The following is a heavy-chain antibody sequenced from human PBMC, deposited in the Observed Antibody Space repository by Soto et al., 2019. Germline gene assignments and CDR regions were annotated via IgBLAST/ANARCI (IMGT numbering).Heavy chain of an antibody. CDR3: AKFRGPSYSYYYMDV. J-gene: IGHJ6*03. D-gene: IGHD3-16*01. Sequence: EVQLLESGGGLVQPGGSLRLSCAASGFTFGTYAMKWLRQAPGRGLECVSFISGSGSTTYYAESVKGRFTVSRDNSKSTMYLQMNSLRAEDTALYYCAKFRGPSYSYYYMDVWGKGTTVTVSS. V-gene: IGHV3-23*01. CDR2: ISGSGSTT. CDR1: GFTFGTYA.